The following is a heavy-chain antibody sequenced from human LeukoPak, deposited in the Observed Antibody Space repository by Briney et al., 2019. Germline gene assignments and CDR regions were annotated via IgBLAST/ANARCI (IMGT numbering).Heavy chain of an antibody. CDR1: GHTFTTLD. J-gene: IGHJ4*02. Sequence: GASAKVSCKASGHTFTTLDINWVRQATGQGLEWMGWINPKSGYTGYAQKFQGRVTITRDTSTSTAYMELSSLRSEDTAVYYCARVDGSPDYWGQGTLVTVSS. D-gene: IGHD2-15*01. CDR2: INPKSGYT. V-gene: IGHV1-8*03. CDR3: ARVDGSPDY.